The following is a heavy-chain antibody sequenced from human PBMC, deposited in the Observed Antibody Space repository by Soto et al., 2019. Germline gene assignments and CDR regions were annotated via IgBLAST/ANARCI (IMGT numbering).Heavy chain of an antibody. D-gene: IGHD2-2*01. Sequence: QVQLVESGGGVVQPGTSLRLSCAEYGFTFRSYGMHWVRQAPGKGLEWVAVIWFDGSNRYYADCVKGPFPISRDNSKDTVSMQINRMRAEDTAVYFCARDGANVVLVPSTTYFYGLDVWGQGTTVTDSS. CDR3: ARDGANVVLVPSTTYFYGLDV. CDR2: IWFDGSNR. J-gene: IGHJ6*02. CDR1: GFTFRSYG. V-gene: IGHV3-33*01.